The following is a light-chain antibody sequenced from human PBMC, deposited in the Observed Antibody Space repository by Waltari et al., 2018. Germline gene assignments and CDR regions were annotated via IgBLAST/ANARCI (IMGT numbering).Light chain of an antibody. CDR1: RSDIGRYNV. Sequence: QSALPQPASVSGSRGQSITISCTGSRSDIGRYNVVSWYPHHPGKAPKLLIYGVNNRPSGVSNRFSGSKSGNTASLTISGLQAEDEADYYCASYAGSVVFGGGTKLTVL. CDR3: ASYAGSVV. V-gene: IGLV2-23*02. CDR2: GVN. J-gene: IGLJ3*02.